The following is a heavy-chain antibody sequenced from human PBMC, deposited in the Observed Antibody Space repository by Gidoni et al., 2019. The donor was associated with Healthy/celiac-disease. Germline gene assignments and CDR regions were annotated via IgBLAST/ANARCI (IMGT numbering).Heavy chain of an antibody. V-gene: IGHV3-21*01. J-gene: IGHJ6*02. CDR1: GFRFRSKD. Sequence: EVQLVGSGGGLVQPGGSLRLDWAASGFRFRSKDLNWVRQAPGKGLEWVSSISSRSSYIYYADSVKGRFTISRDNAKNSLYLQMNSLRAEDTAVYYCARDRCTNGVCDYYYGMDVWGQGTTVTVSS. CDR2: ISSRSSYI. CDR3: ARDRCTNGVCDYYYGMDV. D-gene: IGHD2-8*01.